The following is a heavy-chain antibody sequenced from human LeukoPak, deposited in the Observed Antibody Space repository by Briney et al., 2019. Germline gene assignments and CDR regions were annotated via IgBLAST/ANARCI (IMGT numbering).Heavy chain of an antibody. CDR3: ARGPIYPKSGDYPNYYFDY. J-gene: IGHJ4*02. V-gene: IGHV1-8*01. Sequence: ASVKVSCKASGYTFTSYDINWVRQATGQGLEWMGWMNPNSGVTGYAQKFQGRVSMTRDTSISTAYMELSSPRSEDTAVYFCARGPIYPKSGDYPNYYFDYWGQGTLVTVSS. CDR1: GYTFTSYD. CDR2: MNPNSGVT. D-gene: IGHD1-26*01.